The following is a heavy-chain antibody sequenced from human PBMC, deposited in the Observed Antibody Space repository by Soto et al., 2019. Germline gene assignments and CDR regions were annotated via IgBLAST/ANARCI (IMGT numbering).Heavy chain of an antibody. CDR3: ARLFCSTTTCDSWFDP. V-gene: IGHV5-10-1*01. J-gene: IGHJ5*02. Sequence: EESLKISGTGFGDTFTTFWISWVRQMPWKGLEWMGRIDPRDSYVNYSPSFQGHVTISLDKSISTAYLQWGSLKASDTAMYYCARLFCSTTTCDSWFDPWGQGTLVTVS. CDR1: GDTFTTFW. D-gene: IGHD2-2*01. CDR2: IDPRDSYV.